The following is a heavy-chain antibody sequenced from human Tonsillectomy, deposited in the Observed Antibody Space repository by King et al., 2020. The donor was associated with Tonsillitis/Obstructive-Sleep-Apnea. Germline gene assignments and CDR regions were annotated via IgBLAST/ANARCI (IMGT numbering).Heavy chain of an antibody. CDR3: ARPDYYYYYMDV. V-gene: IGHV4-39*01. CDR1: GGSISSSSYY. CDR2: IYYSGST. J-gene: IGHJ6*03. Sequence: QLQESGPGLVKPSATLSLTCTVSGGSISSSSYYWGWIRQPPGKGLEWIGSIYYSGSTYYNPSLKSRVTISVDTSKNQFSLKLSSVTAADTAVYYCARPDYYYYYMDVWGKGTTVTVSS.